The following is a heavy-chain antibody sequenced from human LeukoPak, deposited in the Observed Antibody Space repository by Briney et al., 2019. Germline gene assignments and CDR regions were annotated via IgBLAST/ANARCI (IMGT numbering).Heavy chain of an antibody. CDR1: GYSFTSYW. Sequence: GESLKISCKGSGYSFTSYWIGWVRQMPGKGLEWMGIIYPGDSDTRYSTSFQGQVTISADNSISTAYLQWSSLKASETAMYYCASTYCGGDCSDAFDIWGQGTMVTVSS. J-gene: IGHJ3*02. CDR3: ASTYCGGDCSDAFDI. V-gene: IGHV5-51*01. D-gene: IGHD2-21*01. CDR2: IYPGDSDT.